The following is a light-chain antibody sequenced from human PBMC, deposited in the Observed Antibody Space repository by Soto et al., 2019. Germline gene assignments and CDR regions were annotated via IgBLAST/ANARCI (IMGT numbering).Light chain of an antibody. V-gene: IGKV3-15*01. Sequence: EIVLTQSPATLSVSPGGSATLSCRASQSVTLDLAWYQQRPGQAPRLLIYGAFKRATGVPVRFSGSGSGTEFTLTISGLESEDFAVYYCQQYTDLETFGGGTRVEIK. J-gene: IGKJ4*02. CDR2: GAF. CDR1: QSVTLD. CDR3: QQYTDLET.